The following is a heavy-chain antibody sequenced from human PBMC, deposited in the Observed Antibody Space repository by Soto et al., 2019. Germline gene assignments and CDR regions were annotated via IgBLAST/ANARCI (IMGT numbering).Heavy chain of an antibody. CDR2: IYYSGST. Sequence: SETLSLTCTVSGVSISSGGYYWSWIRQHPGKGLEWIGYIYYSGSTYYNPSIKSRVTISVDTSKNQFSLKLSSVTAADTAVYYCARVDTAMDFDYWGQGTLVTVSS. CDR3: ARVDTAMDFDY. CDR1: GVSISSGGYY. D-gene: IGHD5-18*01. V-gene: IGHV4-31*03. J-gene: IGHJ4*02.